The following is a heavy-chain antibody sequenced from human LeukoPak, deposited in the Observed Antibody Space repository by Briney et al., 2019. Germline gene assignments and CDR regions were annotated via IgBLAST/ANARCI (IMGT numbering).Heavy chain of an antibody. V-gene: IGHV1-2*02. CDR1: GYTLTGYY. D-gene: IGHD6-13*01. CDR2: INPNSGGT. CDR3: ARAGAAAVFNWFDP. J-gene: IGHJ5*02. Sequence: ASVKVSCKASGYTLTGYYMHWVRQAPGQGREWMGWINPNSGGTNYAQKFQGRVTMTRDTSISTAYMELSRLRSDDTAVYYCARAGAAAVFNWFDPWGQGTLVTVSS.